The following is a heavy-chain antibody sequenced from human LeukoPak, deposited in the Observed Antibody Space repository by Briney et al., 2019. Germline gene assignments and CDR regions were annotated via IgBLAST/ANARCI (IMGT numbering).Heavy chain of an antibody. Sequence: GGSLRLSCAVSGITLSNYGMSWVRRAPGKGLEWVAGISGSGGSTNYADSVKGRFTISRDNPKNTLFLQMNSLRAEDTAIYYCASTFPYCGGGNCALGGQGTLVTVSS. CDR3: ASTFPYCGGGNCAL. D-gene: IGHD2-15*01. V-gene: IGHV3-23*01. CDR2: ISGSGGST. CDR1: GITLSNYG. J-gene: IGHJ4*02.